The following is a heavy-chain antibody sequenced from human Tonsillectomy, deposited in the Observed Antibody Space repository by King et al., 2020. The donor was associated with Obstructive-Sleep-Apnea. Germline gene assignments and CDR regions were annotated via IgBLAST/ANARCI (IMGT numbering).Heavy chain of an antibody. Sequence: QLVQSGVEVKKPGESLKISCKGSGYTFTSYWIGWVRQVPGKGLEWMGIIHPGDSNIRYSPSFQVQVTISAAKSINTAYLQWSSLKASDTAMYYCARPGVSFSLTWYYFDYWGQGTLVTVSS. V-gene: IGHV5-51*01. CDR3: ARPGVSFSLTWYYFDY. J-gene: IGHJ4*02. CDR1: GYTFTSYW. D-gene: IGHD3-16*02. CDR2: IHPGDSNI.